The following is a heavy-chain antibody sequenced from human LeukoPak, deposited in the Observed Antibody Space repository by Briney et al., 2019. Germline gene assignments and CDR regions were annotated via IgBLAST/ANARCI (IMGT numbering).Heavy chain of an antibody. J-gene: IGHJ6*02. V-gene: IGHV3-7*04. CDR2: IKPDGSGK. CDR1: GFTFSSYW. CDR3: ARAAVAAPGDV. Sequence: GGPLRLSSAASGFTFSSYWMAWVRQAPGKGLEWVANIKPDGSGKYYVDSLKGRFTISRDNVENSLYLQMNNLRAEDTAVYYCARAAVAAPGDVWGQGTTVTVSS. D-gene: IGHD6-19*01.